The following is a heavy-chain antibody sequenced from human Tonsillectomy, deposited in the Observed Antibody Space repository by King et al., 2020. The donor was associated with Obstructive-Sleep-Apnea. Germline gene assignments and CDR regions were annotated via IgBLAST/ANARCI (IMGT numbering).Heavy chain of an antibody. CDR1: GGSIRSNY. D-gene: IGHD3-22*01. CDR2: IYYSGST. Sequence: VQLQESGPGLVKPSETLSLTCTVSGGSIRSNYWSWIRQPPGKGLEYIGYIYYSGSTNYNPSLKSRVTISVDTSKNQFSLKLSSVTAADAAVYYCARHDYSSGYFGVFDYWGQGTLVTVSS. J-gene: IGHJ4*02. CDR3: ARHDYSSGYFGVFDY. V-gene: IGHV4-59*08.